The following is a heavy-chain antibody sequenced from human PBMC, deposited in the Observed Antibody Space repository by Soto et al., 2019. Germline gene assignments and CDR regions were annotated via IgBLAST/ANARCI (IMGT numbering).Heavy chain of an antibody. V-gene: IGHV3-9*01. CDR2: ISWNSGSI. Sequence: DVQLVESGGGLVQPGRSLRLSCAASGFTFDDYAMHWVRQAPGKGLEWVSGISWNSGSIGYADSVKGRFTISRDNAKNSLYLQMNSLRAEDTALYYCAKGRVGSGWFNNYWYFDLWGRGTLVTVSS. CDR1: GFTFDDYA. J-gene: IGHJ2*01. CDR3: AKGRVGSGWFNNYWYFDL. D-gene: IGHD6-19*01.